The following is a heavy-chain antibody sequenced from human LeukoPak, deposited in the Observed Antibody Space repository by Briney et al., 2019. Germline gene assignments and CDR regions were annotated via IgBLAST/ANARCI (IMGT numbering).Heavy chain of an antibody. CDR2: VSQSGDFT. D-gene: IGHD2-15*01. J-gene: IGHJ3*02. V-gene: IGHV3-23*01. Sequence: PGGSLRLSCAASGFTFSSYAMNWVRQAPGKGLEWVSTVSQSGDFTYYADSVKGRFTISRDKSKSTVYLQMNSLRADDTAVYYCAKDVSLREGYLDGFDIWGQGSMVTVSS. CDR1: GFTFSSYA. CDR3: AKDVSLREGYLDGFDI.